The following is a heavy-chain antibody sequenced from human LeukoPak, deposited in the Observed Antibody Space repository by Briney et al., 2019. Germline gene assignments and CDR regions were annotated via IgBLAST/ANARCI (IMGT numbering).Heavy chain of an antibody. V-gene: IGHV3-15*07. CDR3: TPTGGNNFDY. D-gene: IGHD1-14*01. Sequence: GGSLRLSCVASGFSFSNAWMNWVRQAPGKELEWVGRIQRKIDGGTTDYAAPVKGRFTISRDDSKNTAHLQMNSLKTEDTAVYYCTPTGGNNFDYWGQGTLVTVSS. CDR2: IQRKIDGGTT. CDR1: GFSFSNAW. J-gene: IGHJ4*02.